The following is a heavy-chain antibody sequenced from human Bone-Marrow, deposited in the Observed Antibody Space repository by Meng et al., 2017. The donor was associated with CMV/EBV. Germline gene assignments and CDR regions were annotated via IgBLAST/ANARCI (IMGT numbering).Heavy chain of an antibody. D-gene: IGHD6-6*01. Sequence: GGSLRLSCAASGFTFDDYAMHWVRQAPGKGLEWVSGISWNSGSIGYADSVKGRFTISRDNAKNSLYLQMNSLRAEDTALYYCAKDTGYSSSSGGFDYWGQGRLVTASS. CDR2: ISWNSGSI. J-gene: IGHJ4*02. V-gene: IGHV3-9*01. CDR3: AKDTGYSSSSGGFDY. CDR1: GFTFDDYA.